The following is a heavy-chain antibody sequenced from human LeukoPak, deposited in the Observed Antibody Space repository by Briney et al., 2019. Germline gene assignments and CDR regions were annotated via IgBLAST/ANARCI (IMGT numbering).Heavy chain of an antibody. CDR2: INTDGTVT. CDR1: GFTFSKYW. Sequence: PGGSLRLSCAASGFTFSKYWMLWVRQAPGKGLESVSRINTDGTVTTYADSVKGRFTISRDNSKNTLYVQMNSLTIDDTAVYFCAREANAFDIWGQGTMVTVSS. J-gene: IGHJ3*02. CDR3: AREANAFDI. V-gene: IGHV3-74*01.